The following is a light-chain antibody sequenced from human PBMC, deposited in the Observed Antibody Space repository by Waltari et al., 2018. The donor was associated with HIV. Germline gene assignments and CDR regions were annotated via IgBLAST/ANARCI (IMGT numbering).Light chain of an antibody. Sequence: QSVLTQPPSVSGAPGQRVTISCTGSSSNIGAGYDVHWYQQLPGTAPTLLIYGNRTRPAGVPDRFSGSKSGTSASRAISGLQAEDEADYYCQSYDSSLSGVVFGGGTRLTVL. CDR1: SSNIGAGYD. CDR3: QSYDSSLSGVV. CDR2: GNR. J-gene: IGLJ2*01. V-gene: IGLV1-40*01.